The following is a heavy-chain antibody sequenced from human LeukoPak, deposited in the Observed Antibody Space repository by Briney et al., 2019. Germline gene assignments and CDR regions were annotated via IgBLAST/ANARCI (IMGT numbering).Heavy chain of an antibody. CDR3: TTEEIAAVSDY. Sequence: GGSLRLSCAASGFTFSNAWMSWVRQAPGKGLEWVGRIKSKTDGGTTDYAAPVKGRFTISRDDSKNTLHLQMNSLKTEDTAVYYCTTEEIAAVSDYWGQGTLVTVSS. CDR2: IKSKTDGGTT. V-gene: IGHV3-15*01. J-gene: IGHJ4*02. D-gene: IGHD6-13*01. CDR1: GFTFSNAW.